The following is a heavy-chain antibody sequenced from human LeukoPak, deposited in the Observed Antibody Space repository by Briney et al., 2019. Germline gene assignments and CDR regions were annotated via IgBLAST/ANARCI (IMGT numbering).Heavy chain of an antibody. J-gene: IGHJ3*02. Sequence: SETLSLTCTVSGGSISSSSYYWGWIRQPPGKGLEWIGSIYYSGSTNYNPSLKSRVTISVDTSKNQFSLKLSSVTAADTAVYYCARQHYYGSGSRYAFDIWGQGTMVTVSS. V-gene: IGHV4-39*01. CDR1: GGSISSSSYY. CDR3: ARQHYYGSGSRYAFDI. CDR2: IYYSGST. D-gene: IGHD3-10*01.